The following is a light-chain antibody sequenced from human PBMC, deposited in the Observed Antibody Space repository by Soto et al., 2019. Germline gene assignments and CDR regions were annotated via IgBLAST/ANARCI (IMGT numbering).Light chain of an antibody. J-gene: IGKJ4*01. V-gene: IGKV1-12*01. Sequence: DVQLIQSPSSVSASVGDRVTITCRASQGITSWLAWYQQKPGRAPKLLIYAASSLQSGVPSRFSGSGSGRDFTLTISSLQPEDFATYFCQQTSSFPLTFGGGTKADIK. CDR2: AAS. CDR1: QGITSW. CDR3: QQTSSFPLT.